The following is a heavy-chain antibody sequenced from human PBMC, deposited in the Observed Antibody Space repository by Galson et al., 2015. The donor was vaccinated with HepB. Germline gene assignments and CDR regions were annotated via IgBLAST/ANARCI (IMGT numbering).Heavy chain of an antibody. D-gene: IGHD3-22*01. Sequence: SLRLSCAASGFTFSSYEMNWVRQAPGKGLEWVSYISSSGSTIYYADSVKGRFTISRDNAKNSLYLQMNSLRAEDTAVYYCASFGVTYYYDSSGYLGYWGQGTLVTVSS. CDR3: ASFGVTYYYDSSGYLGY. V-gene: IGHV3-48*03. J-gene: IGHJ4*02. CDR2: ISSSGSTI. CDR1: GFTFSSYE.